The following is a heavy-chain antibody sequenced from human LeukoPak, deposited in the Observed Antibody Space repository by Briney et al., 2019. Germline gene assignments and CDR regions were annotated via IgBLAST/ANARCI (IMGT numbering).Heavy chain of an antibody. CDR2: IIPFLDTS. CDR1: GGTFSKYA. J-gene: IGHJ5*02. D-gene: IGHD2-21*02. CDR3: ARAQAGNYYWPLDL. Sequence: SVKVSCKASGGTFSKYAISWVRQAPGQCLEWMGAIIPFLDTSNYPPKFQDRVTITTDESTSTAYMDLSSLRSDDTAVYYCARAQAGNYYWPLDLWGQGTLVTVSS. V-gene: IGHV1-69*05.